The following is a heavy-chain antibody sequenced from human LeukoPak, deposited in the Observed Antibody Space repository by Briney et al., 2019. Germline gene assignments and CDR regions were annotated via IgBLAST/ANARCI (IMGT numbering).Heavy chain of an antibody. D-gene: IGHD4-17*01. CDR3: AMGTTVTPPGAFDI. CDR2: IIPIFGTA. Sequence: SVKVSCKASGGTFSSYAISWVRQAPGQGLEWMGGIIPIFGTANYAQKFQGRVTITADESTSTAYMELSSLRSEDTAAYYCAMGTTVTPPGAFDIWGQGTMVTASS. J-gene: IGHJ3*02. CDR1: GGTFSSYA. V-gene: IGHV1-69*13.